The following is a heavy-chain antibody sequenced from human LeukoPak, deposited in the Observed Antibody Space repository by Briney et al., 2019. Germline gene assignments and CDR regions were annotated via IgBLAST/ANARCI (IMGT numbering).Heavy chain of an antibody. CDR1: GFTYSNSA. CDR3: AADDMVAFK. Sequence: SVKVSCKASGFTYSNSAMQWVRQARGHRLEWIGWIVVGSGNTNYAQKFQKRVTITRDMSTSTAYMELSSLRSEDTAIYYCAADDMVAFKWGQGTLATVSS. J-gene: IGHJ4*02. CDR2: IVVGSGNT. V-gene: IGHV1-58*02. D-gene: IGHD5-12*01.